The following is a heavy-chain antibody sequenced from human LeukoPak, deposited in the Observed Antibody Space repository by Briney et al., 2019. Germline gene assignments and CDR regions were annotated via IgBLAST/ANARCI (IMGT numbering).Heavy chain of an antibody. CDR1: GGTFSSYT. Sequence: SVKVSCKASGGTFSSYTISWVRQAPGQGLEWMGRIIPILGIANYAQKFQGRVTITADKSTSTAYKELSSLRSEDTAVYYCARDCSGGSCYDYWGQGTLVTVSS. V-gene: IGHV1-69*04. J-gene: IGHJ4*02. CDR2: IIPILGIA. CDR3: ARDCSGGSCYDY. D-gene: IGHD2-15*01.